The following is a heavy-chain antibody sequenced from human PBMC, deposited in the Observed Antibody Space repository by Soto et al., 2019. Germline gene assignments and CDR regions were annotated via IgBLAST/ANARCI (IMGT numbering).Heavy chain of an antibody. J-gene: IGHJ6*02. Sequence: QVQLVQSGAEVKKPGSSVKVSCKASGGTFSRYAFSWVRQAPGQGLASMGGIVPIYGTRGFAQKFQGRLTITADEPTRTAYMELSSLRSDDTAVYYCARDLDYYGSGSHYYYGMGVWGQGTTGTVSS. D-gene: IGHD3-10*01. CDR2: IVPIYGTR. CDR1: GGTFSRYA. V-gene: IGHV1-69*01. CDR3: ARDLDYYGSGSHYYYGMGV.